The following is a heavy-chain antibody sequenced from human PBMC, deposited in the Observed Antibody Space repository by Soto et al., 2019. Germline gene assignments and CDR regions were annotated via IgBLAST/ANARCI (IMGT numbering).Heavy chain of an antibody. CDR2: ISAYNGNT. CDR3: ARQDGSGSYYNFYGY. V-gene: IGHV1-18*01. Sequence: ASVKVSCKASGYTFTSYGISWVRQAPGRGLEWMGWISAYNGNTNYAQKLQGRVTMTTDTSTSTAYMELRSLRSDDTAVYYCARQDGSGSYYNFYGYWGQGTLVTVSS. J-gene: IGHJ4*02. D-gene: IGHD3-10*01. CDR1: GYTFTSYG.